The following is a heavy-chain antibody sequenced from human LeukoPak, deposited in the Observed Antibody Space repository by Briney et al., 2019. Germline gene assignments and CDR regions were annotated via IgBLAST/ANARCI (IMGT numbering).Heavy chain of an antibody. D-gene: IGHD3-22*01. Sequence: PGGSLRLSCVASGFTISSDAMTWVRQAPGKGLEWLSASSGDNTYYRDSVRGRFTISRDDSKNVLYLQMNSLRAEDTAVYYCAKTLHISMTQIWKYYFHYWGHGTLVTVSS. CDR3: AKTLHISMTQIWKYYFHY. J-gene: IGHJ4*01. CDR2: SSGDNT. V-gene: IGHV3-23*01. CDR1: GFTISSDA.